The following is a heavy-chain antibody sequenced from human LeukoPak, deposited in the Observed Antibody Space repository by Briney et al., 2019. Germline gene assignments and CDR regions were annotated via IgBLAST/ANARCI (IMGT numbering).Heavy chain of an antibody. D-gene: IGHD5-18*01. CDR2: ISGSGGST. CDR1: GFTFSSYW. Sequence: GGSLRLSCASSGFTFSSYWMTWVRQAPGKGLEWVSSISGSGGSTYYADSVKGRFTISRDNSKNTLYLQMNSLRAEDTAVYYCAKGSGYSYKTYFDYWGQGTLVTVSS. CDR3: AKGSGYSYKTYFDY. V-gene: IGHV3-23*01. J-gene: IGHJ4*02.